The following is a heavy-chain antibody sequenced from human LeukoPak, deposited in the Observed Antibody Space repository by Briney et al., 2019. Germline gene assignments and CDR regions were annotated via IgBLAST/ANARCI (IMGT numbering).Heavy chain of an antibody. J-gene: IGHJ4*02. Sequence: PGGSLRLSCVVPGITLSNYGMSWVRQAPGKGLEWVSGISERGGSTNYADSVKGRFIISRDTPKNTVYLQMNSLRVEDTAVYFCAKRGIVIRAVIIIGFHKEAYYFDYWGQGILVTVSS. CDR2: ISERGGST. CDR1: GITLSNYG. V-gene: IGHV3-23*01. CDR3: AKRGIVIRAVIIIGFHKEAYYFDY. D-gene: IGHD3-10*01.